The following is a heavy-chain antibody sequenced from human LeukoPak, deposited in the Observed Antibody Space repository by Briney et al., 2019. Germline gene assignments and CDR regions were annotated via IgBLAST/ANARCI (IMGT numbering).Heavy chain of an antibody. D-gene: IGHD1-20*01. V-gene: IGHV4-39*01. CDR1: GGSISSSSHF. Sequence: SETLSLACTVSGGSISSSSHFWGWIRQPPGKGLEWIGSIYYTGSTYYNSSLKSRLTISVDTSKNQFSLKLSSVTAADTAVFYCARLDNWNGYYFDYWGQGTLVTVSS. J-gene: IGHJ4*02. CDR2: IYYTGST. CDR3: ARLDNWNGYYFDY.